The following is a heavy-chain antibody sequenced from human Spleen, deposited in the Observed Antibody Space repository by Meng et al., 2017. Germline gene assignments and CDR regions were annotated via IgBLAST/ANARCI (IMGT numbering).Heavy chain of an antibody. D-gene: IGHD1-1*01. CDR3: ARGLRYGFDY. V-gene: IGHV3-11*01. J-gene: IGHJ4*02. Sequence: QVQLLDSGGGLVRPGGYLRLSCADSRFTFSDYYMSWIRQAPGKGLEWVSYISSSGRTIYYADSVKGRFTISRDNAKNSLYLQMNSLRAEDTAVYYCARGLRYGFDYWGQGILVTVSS. CDR1: RFTFSDYY. CDR2: ISSSGRTI.